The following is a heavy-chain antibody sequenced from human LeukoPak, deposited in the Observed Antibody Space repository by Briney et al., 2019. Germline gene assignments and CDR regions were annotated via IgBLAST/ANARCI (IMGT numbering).Heavy chain of an antibody. CDR1: GGSISSYY. Sequence: PSETLSLTCTVSGGSISSYYWSWIRQPAGKGLEWIGRIYTSGSTNYNPSLKSRVTKSVDTSKNQFSLKLSSVTATDTAVYYCARASADILTGVYEDYWGQGTLVTVSS. CDR3: ARASADILTGVYEDY. J-gene: IGHJ4*02. V-gene: IGHV4-4*07. D-gene: IGHD3-9*01. CDR2: IYTSGST.